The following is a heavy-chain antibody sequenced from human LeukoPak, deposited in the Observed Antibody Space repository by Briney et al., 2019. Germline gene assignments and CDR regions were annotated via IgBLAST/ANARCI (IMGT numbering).Heavy chain of an antibody. Sequence: GGSLRLSCAASGFTFSGYTMNWVRQAPGKGLEWVANIKQDGSEKYYVDSVKGRFTISRDNAKNSLYLQMNSLRAEDTAVYYCARGSYYDSSGWNYCGQGTLVTVSS. D-gene: IGHD3-22*01. CDR2: IKQDGSEK. CDR1: GFTFSGYT. J-gene: IGHJ4*02. CDR3: ARGSYYDSSGWNY. V-gene: IGHV3-7*01.